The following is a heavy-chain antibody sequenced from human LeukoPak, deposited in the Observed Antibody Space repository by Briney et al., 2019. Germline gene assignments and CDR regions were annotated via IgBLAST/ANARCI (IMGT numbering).Heavy chain of an antibody. CDR1: GGSFSSSKW. CDR3: ASSYSSFDY. Sequence: SGTLSLTCVVSGGSFSSSKWWSWVRPPPGKGLEWIGQVYHDGGTKYNPSLKSRVTILVDKSKNQFSLKLSSVTAADTTVYYCASSYSSFDYWGQGTLVTVSS. V-gene: IGHV4-4*02. J-gene: IGHJ4*02. CDR2: VYHDGGT. D-gene: IGHD4-11*01.